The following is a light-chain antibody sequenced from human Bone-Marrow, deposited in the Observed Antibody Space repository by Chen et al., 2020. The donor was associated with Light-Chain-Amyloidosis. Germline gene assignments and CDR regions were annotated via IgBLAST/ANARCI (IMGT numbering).Light chain of an antibody. CDR1: SGSIATNY. Sequence: NFMLTQPHSVSESPGKTVIISCTRSSGSIATNYVQWYQQRPGSSPTTVIYEEDQRPSGVPDRFSGSLDRSSNSASLTISGLKTEDEADYYCQSYQGSSQGVFGGGTKLTVL. J-gene: IGLJ3*02. CDR2: EED. V-gene: IGLV6-57*01. CDR3: QSYQGSSQGV.